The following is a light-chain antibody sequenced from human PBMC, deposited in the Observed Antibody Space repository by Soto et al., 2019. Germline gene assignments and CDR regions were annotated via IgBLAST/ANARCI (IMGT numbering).Light chain of an antibody. CDR1: SSDIGRYDY. J-gene: IGLJ3*02. V-gene: IGLV2-14*01. Sequence: QSALTQPASVSGSPGQSITISCTGTSSDIGRYDYVSWFQQHPGRAPKLLIYEVINRPSGVSIRFSGSKSGSTASLTISGLQAEDEADFYCSSFTPSSTWVFGGGTKVTVL. CDR2: EVI. CDR3: SSFTPSSTWV.